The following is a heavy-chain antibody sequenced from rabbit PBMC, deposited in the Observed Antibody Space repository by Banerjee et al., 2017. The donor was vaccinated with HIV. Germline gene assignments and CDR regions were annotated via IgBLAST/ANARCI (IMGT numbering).Heavy chain of an antibody. Sequence: EESGGGLVQPEGSLTLTCTASGIDFSSSYWICWVRQAPGKGLEWIACIYAGSSGRTYHASWAKGRFTISKTSSTTVTLQMTSLTAADTATYFCAREGSTTGYAFNLWGPGTLVTVS. V-gene: IGHV1S45*01. CDR2: IYAGSSGRT. CDR1: GIDFSSSYW. J-gene: IGHJ4*01. CDR3: AREGSTTGYAFNL. D-gene: IGHD1-1*01.